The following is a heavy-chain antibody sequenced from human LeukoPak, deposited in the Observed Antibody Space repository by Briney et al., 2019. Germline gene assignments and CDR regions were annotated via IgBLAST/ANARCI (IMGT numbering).Heavy chain of an antibody. CDR1: GFTFSSYG. Sequence: PGGSLRLSCAASGFTFSSYGMHWVRQAPGKGLEWVAFIRYDGSNKYYADSVKGRFTISRDNSKNTLYLQMNSLRAEDTAVYYRAKGPYYDSSGYYLDYWGQGTLVIVSS. D-gene: IGHD3-22*01. V-gene: IGHV3-30*02. CDR3: AKGPYYDSSGYYLDY. CDR2: IRYDGSNK. J-gene: IGHJ4*02.